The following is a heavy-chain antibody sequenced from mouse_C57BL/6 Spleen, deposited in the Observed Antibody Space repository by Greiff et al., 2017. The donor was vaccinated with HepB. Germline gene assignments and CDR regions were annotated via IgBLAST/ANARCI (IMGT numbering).Heavy chain of an antibody. CDR1: GYTFTSYT. J-gene: IGHJ2*01. CDR2: INPSSGYT. D-gene: IGHD1-1*02. CDR3: ARGVGTRYFDY. Sequence: VQLQQSGAELARPGASVKMSCKASGYTFTSYTMHWVKQRPGQGLEWIGYINPSSGYTKYNQKFKDKATLTADKSSSTAYMQLSSLTSEDSAVYYGARGVGTRYFDYWGQGTTLTVSS. V-gene: IGHV1-4*01.